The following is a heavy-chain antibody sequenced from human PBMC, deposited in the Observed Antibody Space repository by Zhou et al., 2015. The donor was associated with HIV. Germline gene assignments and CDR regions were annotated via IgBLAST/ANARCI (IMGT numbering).Heavy chain of an antibody. Sequence: QVQLVQSGAEVKKPGSSVKVSCKASGGTFSSYAISWVRQAPGQGLEWMGGIIPIFGTANYAQKFQGRVTITADESTSTAYMELSSLRSEDTAVYYCATRLASIVGATVGYYYGMDVWGQGTTVTVSS. CDR1: GGTFSSYA. J-gene: IGHJ6*02. CDR2: IIPIFGTA. CDR3: ATRLASIVGATVGYYYGMDV. D-gene: IGHD1-26*01. V-gene: IGHV1-69*01.